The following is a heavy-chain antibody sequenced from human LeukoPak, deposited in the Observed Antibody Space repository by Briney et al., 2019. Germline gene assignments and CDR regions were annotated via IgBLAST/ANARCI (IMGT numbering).Heavy chain of an antibody. Sequence: PSETLSLTCAVYGGSFSGYYWSWIRQPPGKGLEWIGEINHSGSTNYNPSLKSRVTISVDTSKNQFSLKLSSVTAADTAVYYCARAPPSSPRVPSAGDYWGQGTLVTVSS. V-gene: IGHV4-34*01. CDR3: ARAPPSSPRVPSAGDY. D-gene: IGHD1-26*01. CDR1: GGSFSGYY. CDR2: INHSGST. J-gene: IGHJ4*02.